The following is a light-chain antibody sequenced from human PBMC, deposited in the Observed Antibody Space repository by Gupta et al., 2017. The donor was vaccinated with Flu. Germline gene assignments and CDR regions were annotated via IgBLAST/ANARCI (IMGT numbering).Light chain of an antibody. Sequence: EIVLTQSPGTLSLSPGEKATLSCRASQSVSSSYLAWYQQKPDQAPRLLIYGASSRATGIPDRFSGSGSGTDFTLTISRLEPEDFAVYYCQQDGSSPNSFGQGTKLEIK. CDR3: QQDGSSPNS. CDR2: GAS. CDR1: QSVSSSY. V-gene: IGKV3-20*01. J-gene: IGKJ2*03.